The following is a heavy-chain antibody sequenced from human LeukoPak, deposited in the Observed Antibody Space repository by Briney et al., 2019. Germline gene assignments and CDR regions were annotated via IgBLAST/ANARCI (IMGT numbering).Heavy chain of an antibody. Sequence: ASVKVSCKASGYTFTSYGISWVRQAPGQGLEWMGWISAYNGNTNYAQKLQGRVTMTTDTSTSTAYMELMSLRSDDTAVYYCASDIATDYYDSSGYYVGDAFDIWGQGTMVTVSS. V-gene: IGHV1-18*01. CDR1: GYTFTSYG. J-gene: IGHJ3*02. D-gene: IGHD3-22*01. CDR2: ISAYNGNT. CDR3: ASDIATDYYDSSGYYVGDAFDI.